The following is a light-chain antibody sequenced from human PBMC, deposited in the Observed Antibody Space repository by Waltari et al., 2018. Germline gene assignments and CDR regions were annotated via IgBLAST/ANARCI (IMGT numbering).Light chain of an antibody. CDR2: DAF. V-gene: IGKV3-11*01. J-gene: IGKJ4*01. CDR1: QSVSSS. CDR3: QQRINWPLT. Sequence: EIVLTQSPATLSLSPGERATLSCRASQSVSSSLAWYQQKPGQAPRLLIYDAFNRATGSPARFSGSGSGTDFTLTISSLEPEDFAVYYCQQRINWPLTFGGGTKVEIK.